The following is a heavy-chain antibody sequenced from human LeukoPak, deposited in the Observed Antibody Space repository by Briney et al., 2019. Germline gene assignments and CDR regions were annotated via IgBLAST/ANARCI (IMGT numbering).Heavy chain of an antibody. J-gene: IGHJ5*02. CDR3: ASDYLVVAGKFDP. Sequence: SETLSLTCTVSGGSIISSTYYWGWIRQPPGKGLEWIGSIYYSGSTYYNPSLKSRLTMSVGTSNNQFSLKLTSVTAADTAVYYCASDYLVVAGKFDPWGQGTLVTVSS. CDR1: GGSIISSTYY. D-gene: IGHD6-19*01. CDR2: IYYSGST. V-gene: IGHV4-39*01.